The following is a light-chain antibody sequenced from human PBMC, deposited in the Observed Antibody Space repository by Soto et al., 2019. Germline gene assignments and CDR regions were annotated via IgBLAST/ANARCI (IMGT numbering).Light chain of an antibody. CDR1: QCVLYSSNNKIY. Sequence: DIVMTQSPDSLAVSLGERATINCKSSQCVLYSSNNKIYLAWYQQKPGQPPKLLIYWASTRESGVPDRFSGSGSGTDFTLTISSLQAEDVAVYYCQQYYSTPPYTFGQGTKLEIK. CDR2: WAS. J-gene: IGKJ2*01. CDR3: QQYYSTPPYT. V-gene: IGKV4-1*01.